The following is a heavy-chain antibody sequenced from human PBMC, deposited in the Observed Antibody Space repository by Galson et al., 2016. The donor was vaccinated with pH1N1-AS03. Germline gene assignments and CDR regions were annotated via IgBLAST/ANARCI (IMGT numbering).Heavy chain of an antibody. CDR1: GGTFRNYA. Sequence: SVKVSCKASGGTFRNYAISWVRQAPGQGLEWMGGVIPIFETGNYAKNFQGRATITADAFTSTAYMELSTPRSEDTAVYYCARGVGATSYNFYAMDVWAKGPRSPSR. V-gene: IGHV1-69*13. CDR2: VIPIFETG. D-gene: IGHD5-24*01. CDR3: ARGVGATSYNFYAMDV. J-gene: IGHJ6*02.